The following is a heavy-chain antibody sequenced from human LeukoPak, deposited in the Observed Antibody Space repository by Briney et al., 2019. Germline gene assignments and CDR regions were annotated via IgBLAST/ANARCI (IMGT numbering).Heavy chain of an antibody. CDR1: GFTFSTYW. CDR2: ISYDGSNK. J-gene: IGHJ4*02. D-gene: IGHD4-23*01. CDR3: ARTPTVVRPIDY. Sequence: GGSLRLSCSASGFTFSTYWMSWVRQAPGKGLEWVAVISYDGSNKYYADSVKGRFTISRDNSKNTLYLQMNSLRAEDTAVYYCARTPTVVRPIDYWGQGTLVTVSS. V-gene: IGHV3-30-3*01.